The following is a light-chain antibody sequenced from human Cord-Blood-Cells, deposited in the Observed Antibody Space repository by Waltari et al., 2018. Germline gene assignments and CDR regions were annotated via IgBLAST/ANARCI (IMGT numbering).Light chain of an antibody. CDR2: DVS. J-gene: IGLJ2*01. V-gene: IGLV2-11*01. CDR3: CSYAGSYTWV. Sequence: QSALTQPRSESGSPGQSVTIPCTGTSSDVGGYNYVSWYQQHPGQAPKLMIYDVSKRPSGVPDRFSGSKSGNTASLTISGLQAEDEADYYCCSYAGSYTWVFGGGTKLTVL. CDR1: SSDVGGYNY.